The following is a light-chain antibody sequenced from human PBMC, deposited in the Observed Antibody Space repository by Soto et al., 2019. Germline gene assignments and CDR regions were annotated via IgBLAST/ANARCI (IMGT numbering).Light chain of an antibody. CDR3: QQRSNWPPRIT. J-gene: IGKJ5*01. CDR1: QSVSSY. CDR2: DAS. Sequence: EIVLTQSPATLSLSPGERATLSCRASQSVSSYLAWFQQKPGQAPRLLIYDASNRATGIPARFSGSGSGTDFTLTISSLELVDFAVYYCQQRSNWPPRITFGQGTRLEIK. V-gene: IGKV3-11*01.